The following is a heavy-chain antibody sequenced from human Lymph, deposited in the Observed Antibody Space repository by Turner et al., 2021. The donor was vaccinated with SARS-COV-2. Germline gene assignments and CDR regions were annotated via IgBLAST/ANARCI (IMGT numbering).Heavy chain of an antibody. Sequence: QVQLVQSGAEVKKPGASVKVSCKASGYTFTSYYMHWVRQAPGQGLEWMGIINPSGDSTSYAQKFQGRVTMTRYTSTSTVYMELSSLRSEDTAVYYCARAGAGGFDYWGQGTPVTVSS. CDR3: ARAGAGGFDY. D-gene: IGHD2-15*01. J-gene: IGHJ4*02. CDR1: GYTFTSYY. V-gene: IGHV1-46*01. CDR2: INPSGDST.